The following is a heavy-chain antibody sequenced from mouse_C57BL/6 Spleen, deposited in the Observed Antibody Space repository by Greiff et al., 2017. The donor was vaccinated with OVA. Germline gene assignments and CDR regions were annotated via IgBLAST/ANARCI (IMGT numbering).Heavy chain of an antibody. Sequence: QVQLQQPGAELVKPGASVKMSCKASGYTFTSYWITWVKQRPGQGLEWIGDIYPGSGSTNYNEKFKSKATLTVDTSSSTAYMQLSSLTSEDSAVYYCARGGIYYDYDEDYWGQGTTLTVSS. V-gene: IGHV1-55*01. CDR2: IYPGSGST. CDR1: GYTFTSYW. D-gene: IGHD2-4*01. CDR3: ARGGIYYDYDEDY. J-gene: IGHJ2*01.